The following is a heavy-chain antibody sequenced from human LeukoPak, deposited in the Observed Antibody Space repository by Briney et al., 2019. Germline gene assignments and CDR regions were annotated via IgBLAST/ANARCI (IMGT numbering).Heavy chain of an antibody. CDR3: ARDPSPYCFDY. CDR2: IKQDGSEK. V-gene: IGHV3-7*01. CDR1: GFTFSSYW. J-gene: IGHJ4*02. Sequence: GGSLRLSCAASGFTFSSYWMSWVRQAPGKGLEWVANIKQDGSEKYYVDPVKGRFTISRDNAKNSLYLQMNSLRAEDTAVYYCARDPSPYCFDYWGQGTLVTVSS.